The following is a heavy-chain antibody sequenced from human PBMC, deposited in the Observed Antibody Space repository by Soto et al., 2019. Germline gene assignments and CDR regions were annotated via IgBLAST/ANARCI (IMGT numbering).Heavy chain of an antibody. J-gene: IGHJ5*02. CDR2: IYYSGST. Sequence: QVQLQESGPGLVKPSETLSLTCTVSGGSISSYYWSRIRQPPGKGLEWIGYIYYSGSTNYNPSLKSRVTISVDTSKNQFSLKLSSVTAADTAVYYCARDSSGFYTGWFDPWGQGTLVTVSS. D-gene: IGHD3-22*01. CDR1: GGSISSYY. CDR3: ARDSSGFYTGWFDP. V-gene: IGHV4-59*01.